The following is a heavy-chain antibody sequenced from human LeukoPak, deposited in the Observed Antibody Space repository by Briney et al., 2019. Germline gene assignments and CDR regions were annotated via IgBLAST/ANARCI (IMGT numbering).Heavy chain of an antibody. Sequence: GGSLRLSCAASGFTFSSYEMNWVSQAPGKGLEWVSYISSSGSTIYYADSVKGRFTISRDNAKNSLYLQMNSLRAEDTAVYYCARGRRSDWFDSWGQGTLVTVSS. CDR1: GFTFSSYE. CDR3: ARGRRSDWFDS. J-gene: IGHJ5*01. V-gene: IGHV3-48*03. CDR2: ISSSGSTI.